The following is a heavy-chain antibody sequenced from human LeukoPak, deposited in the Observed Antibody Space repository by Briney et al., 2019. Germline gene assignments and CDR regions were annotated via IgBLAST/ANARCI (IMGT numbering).Heavy chain of an antibody. CDR1: GGSISSYY. CDR2: IYYRGST. J-gene: IGHJ3*02. D-gene: IGHD6-19*01. V-gene: IGHV4-59*01. CDR3: ARPYTSGYRGAFDI. Sequence: SETLSLTCTVSGGSISSYYWSWIRQPPRKGLEWIGYIYYRGSTNYNPSLKSRVTISLDTSTNQFSLKLSSVTAADTAVYYCARPYTSGYRGAFDIWGQGTMVTVSS.